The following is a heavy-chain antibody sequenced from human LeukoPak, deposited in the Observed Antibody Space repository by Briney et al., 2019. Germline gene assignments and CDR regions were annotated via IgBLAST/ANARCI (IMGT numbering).Heavy chain of an antibody. D-gene: IGHD1-26*01. CDR2: INSDGSST. CDR3: ARVSSGSYFGYYYYYMDV. V-gene: IGHV3-74*01. CDR1: GFTFGNYW. Sequence: QPGGSLRLSCAASGFTFGNYWMHWVRQAPGKGLVWVSRINSDGSSTSYADSVKGRFTISRDNAKNTLYLQMNSLRAEDTAVYYCARVSSGSYFGYYYYYMDVWGQGTTVTVSS. J-gene: IGHJ6*03.